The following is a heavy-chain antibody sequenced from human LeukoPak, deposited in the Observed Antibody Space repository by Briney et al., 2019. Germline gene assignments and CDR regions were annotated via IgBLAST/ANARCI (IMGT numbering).Heavy chain of an antibody. V-gene: IGHV4-30-2*01. CDR1: GGSISSGGYY. CDR3: SSGWAKYYFDY. CDR2: IYHSGST. J-gene: IGHJ4*02. D-gene: IGHD6-19*01. Sequence: KPSQTLSLTCTVSGGSISSGGYYWSWIRQPPGKGLEWIGYIYHSGSTYYNPSLKSRVTISVDTSKNQFSLRLSSVTATDTAVYYCSSGWAKYYFDYWGQGTLVTVSS.